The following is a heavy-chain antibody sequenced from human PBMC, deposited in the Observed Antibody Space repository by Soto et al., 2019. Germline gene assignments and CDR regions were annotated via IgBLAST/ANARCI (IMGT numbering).Heavy chain of an antibody. D-gene: IGHD5-18*01. CDR2: ISAYNGNT. CDR1: GYTFTSYG. Sequence: ALVKVSCKASGYTFTSYGISWVRQAPGQGLEWMGWISAYNGNTNYAQKLQGRVTMTTDTSTSTAYMELRSLRSDDTAVYYCARETRGYSYGTYYYYYYMDVWGKGTTVTVSS. J-gene: IGHJ6*03. CDR3: ARETRGYSYGTYYYYYYMDV. V-gene: IGHV1-18*01.